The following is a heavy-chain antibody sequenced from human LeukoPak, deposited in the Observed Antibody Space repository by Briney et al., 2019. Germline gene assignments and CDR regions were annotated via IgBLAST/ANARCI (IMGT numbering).Heavy chain of an antibody. J-gene: IGHJ4*02. D-gene: IGHD6-19*01. Sequence: GGSLRLSCAASGFTFSSYAMSWVRQAPGKGLEWVPAISGSGGSTYYADSVKGRFTISRDNSKNTLYLQMNSLRDEDTAVYYCAGEQWPLGSGYWGQGTLVTVSS. CDR1: GFTFSSYA. V-gene: IGHV3-23*01. CDR2: ISGSGGST. CDR3: AGEQWPLGSGY.